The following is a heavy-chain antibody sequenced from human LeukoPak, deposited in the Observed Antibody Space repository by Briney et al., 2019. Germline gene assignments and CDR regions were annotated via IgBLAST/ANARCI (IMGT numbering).Heavy chain of an antibody. V-gene: IGHV1-58*02. CDR1: GFTFTSSA. J-gene: IGHJ4*02. Sequence: GASVKVSCKASGFTFTSSAMQWVRQARGQRLEWIGWIVVGSGNTNYAQKFHERVTITRDMSTSTAYMELSSLRSEDTAVYYCAADLKSRWSFDYWGQGTLVTVSS. CDR2: IVVGSGNT. CDR3: AADLKSRWSFDY. D-gene: IGHD3-3*01.